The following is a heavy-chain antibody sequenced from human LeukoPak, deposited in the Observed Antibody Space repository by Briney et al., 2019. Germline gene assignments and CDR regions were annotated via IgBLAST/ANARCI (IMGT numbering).Heavy chain of an antibody. D-gene: IGHD6-13*01. CDR2: IYPGDSDT. CDR1: GYSFTSYW. V-gene: IGHV5-51*01. CDR3: VRQWGSDTSGWYYYMDV. J-gene: IGHJ6*03. Sequence: GESLQISCKGSGYSFTSYWIGWVRQMPGKGLEWMGVIYPGDSDTRYSPSLQGQVTISVDKSSSTAYLQWGSLQASDTAMYYCVRQWGSDTSGWYYYMDVWGKGTAVTVSS.